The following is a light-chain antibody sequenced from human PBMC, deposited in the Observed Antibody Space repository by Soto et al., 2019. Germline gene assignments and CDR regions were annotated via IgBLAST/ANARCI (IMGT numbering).Light chain of an antibody. CDR3: QQYGTSPPT. CDR2: GAS. J-gene: IGKJ1*01. Sequence: EIVLTQSPGTLSLSPGERATLSCKASQSDSSNFLAWYQRKPGQAPRLLIYGASYRATDIPYRFSGSGSGTEFTLTITRLEPEDFAVNYCQQYGTSPPTFGQGTKVEI. CDR1: QSDSSNF. V-gene: IGKV3-20*01.